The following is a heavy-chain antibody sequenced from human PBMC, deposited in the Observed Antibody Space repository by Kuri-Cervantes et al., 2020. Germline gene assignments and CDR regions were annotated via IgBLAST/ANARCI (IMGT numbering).Heavy chain of an antibody. CDR1: GGSIRSGTVS. CDR3: ARLPTGFPNWIDS. V-gene: IGHV4-39*01. D-gene: IGHD4-17*01. CDR2: MHFSRNT. J-gene: IGHJ5*01. Sequence: SETLSLTCTVSGGSIRSGTVSWGWVRQSPGTGLEWIGTMHFSRNTYYNPSLKSRATVSVDTSKNQVFLKLSSVTAADAAVYFCARLPTGFPNWIDSWGQGTLVTVSS.